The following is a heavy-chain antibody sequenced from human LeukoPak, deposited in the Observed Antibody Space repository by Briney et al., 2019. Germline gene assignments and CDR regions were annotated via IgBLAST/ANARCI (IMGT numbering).Heavy chain of an antibody. J-gene: IGHJ3*02. Sequence: GRSLRLSCAASGFTFSSYAMSWVRQAPGKGLEWVSAISGSGGSTYYADSVKGRFTISRDNSKNTLYLQMNSLRVEDTAVYYCAKSWNYYDSSGDDALDIWGQGTMVTVSS. D-gene: IGHD3-22*01. CDR3: AKSWNYYDSSGDDALDI. CDR2: ISGSGGST. CDR1: GFTFSSYA. V-gene: IGHV3-23*01.